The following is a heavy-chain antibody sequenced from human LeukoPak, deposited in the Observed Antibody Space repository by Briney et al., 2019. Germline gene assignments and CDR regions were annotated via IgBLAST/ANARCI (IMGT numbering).Heavy chain of an antibody. Sequence: GESLKISREGSGYSFISYWIGWVRQMPGKGLEWMGIIYPSDSDTRYSPSFQGQVTISVDKSTSTAHLQWSSLKASDTAIYYCVRQGFARYYNFYVDVWGKGTTVIVSS. CDR1: GYSFISYW. V-gene: IGHV5-51*01. J-gene: IGHJ6*03. CDR3: VRQGFARYYNFYVDV. CDR2: IYPSDSDT.